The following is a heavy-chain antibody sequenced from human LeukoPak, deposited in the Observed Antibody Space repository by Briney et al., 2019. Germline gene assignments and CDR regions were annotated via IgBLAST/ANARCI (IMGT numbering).Heavy chain of an antibody. CDR2: ISYDGSNK. CDR3: AKGFNLGDY. D-gene: IGHD7-27*01. V-gene: IGHV3-30*18. CDR1: GFTFSSYG. Sequence: GGSLRLSCAASGFTFSSYGMHWDRQAPGKGLEWVAVISYDGSNKYYADSVKGRFTISRDNSKNTLYLQMNSLRAEDTAVYYCAKGFNLGDYWGQGTLVTVSS. J-gene: IGHJ4*02.